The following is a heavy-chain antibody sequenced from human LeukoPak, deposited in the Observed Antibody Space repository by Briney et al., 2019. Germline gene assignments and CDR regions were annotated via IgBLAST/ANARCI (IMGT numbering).Heavy chain of an antibody. CDR1: GFTFSSYG. J-gene: IGHJ4*02. CDR3: AKPSPTYYDFWSGLDY. Sequence: GRSLRLSCAASGFTFSSYGMHWVRQAPGKGLEWVAFISYDGSNKYYADSVKGRFTISRDNCKNILYLQMNTLKAEDTAVYYCAKPSPTYYDFWSGLDYWGQGTLLTVSS. CDR2: ISYDGSNK. V-gene: IGHV3-30*18. D-gene: IGHD3-3*01.